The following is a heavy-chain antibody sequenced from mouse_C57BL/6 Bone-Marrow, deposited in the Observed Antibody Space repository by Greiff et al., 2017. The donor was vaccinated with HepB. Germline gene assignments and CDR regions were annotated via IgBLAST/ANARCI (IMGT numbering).Heavy chain of an antibody. CDR2: IDPSDSYT. Sequence: VQLQQPGAELVRPGPSVKLSCKASGYTFTSYWMHWVKQRPGQGLEWIGVIDPSDSYTNYNQKFKGKATLTVDTPSSTAYMQLSSLTSEDSAVYDCARRYYSNLYAMDYWGQGTSVTVSS. CDR1: GYTFTSYW. CDR3: ARRYYSNLYAMDY. V-gene: IGHV1-59*01. D-gene: IGHD2-5*01. J-gene: IGHJ4*01.